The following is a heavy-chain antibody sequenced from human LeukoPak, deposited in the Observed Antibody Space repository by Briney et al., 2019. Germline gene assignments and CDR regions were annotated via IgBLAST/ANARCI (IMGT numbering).Heavy chain of an antibody. CDR2: IYSGGST. Sequence: PGGSLRLSCAASGFTVSSNYMSWVRQAPEKGLEWVSVIYSGGSTYYADSVKGRFTISRDNSKNTLYLQMNSLRAEDTAVYYCARGAVGVPGPRHNAFDIWGQGTMVTVSS. V-gene: IGHV3-53*01. CDR3: ARGAVGVPGPRHNAFDI. CDR1: GFTVSSNY. D-gene: IGHD1-26*01. J-gene: IGHJ3*02.